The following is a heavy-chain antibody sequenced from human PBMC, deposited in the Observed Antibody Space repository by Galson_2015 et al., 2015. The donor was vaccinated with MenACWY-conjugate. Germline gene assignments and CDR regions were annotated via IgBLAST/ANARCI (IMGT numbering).Heavy chain of an antibody. CDR2: IKPDGSEK. J-gene: IGHJ4*02. CDR1: GFTFSRYW. V-gene: IGHV3-7*03. CDR3: ASEDYYDDSSSRRKLSMDY. D-gene: IGHD2-2*01. Sequence: SLRLSCAVSGFTFSRYWMHWVRQAPGKGLEWVADIKPDGSEKYYADSVKGRFTISRDNVKNSLYLQMNSLRAEDTAVYYCASEDYYDDSSSRRKLSMDYWGQGTLVTVSS.